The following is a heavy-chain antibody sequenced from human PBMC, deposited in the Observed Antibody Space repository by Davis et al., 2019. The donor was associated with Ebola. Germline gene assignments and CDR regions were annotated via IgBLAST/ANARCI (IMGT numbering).Heavy chain of an antibody. V-gene: IGHV3-33*06. D-gene: IGHD2-2*01. CDR2: IWDDGSNK. J-gene: IGHJ4*02. CDR1: GFTLSGYD. Sequence: GESLKISCAASGFTLSGYDMNWVRQAPGKGLQWVAVIWDDGSNKYYADSVKGRFTISRDNSENMLYLQMNSLRAEDTAVYYCAKDLGDCISSSCLIFDYWGQGTLVTVSS. CDR3: AKDLGDCISSSCLIFDY.